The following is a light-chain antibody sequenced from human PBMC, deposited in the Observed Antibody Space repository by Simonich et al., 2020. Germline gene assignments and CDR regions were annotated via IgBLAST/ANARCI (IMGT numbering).Light chain of an antibody. CDR2: DAS. J-gene: IGKJ4*01. V-gene: IGKV3-11*01. CDR3: QQRSNWPPLT. CDR1: QSVSSSY. Sequence: EIVLTQSPGTLSLSPGERATLSCSASQSVSSSYLAWYQQKPGQAPRLLIYDASNRATGIPARFSGSGSGTDFTLTISSLEPEDFAVYYCQQRSNWPPLTFGGGTKVEIK.